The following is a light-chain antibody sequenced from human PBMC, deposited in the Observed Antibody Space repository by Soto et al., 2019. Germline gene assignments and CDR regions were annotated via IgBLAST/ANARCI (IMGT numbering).Light chain of an antibody. J-gene: IGLJ1*01. CDR2: LNSDGSH. V-gene: IGLV4-69*01. CDR1: SGHSSYA. Sequence: QLVLTQSPSASASLGASVKLTCTLSSGHSSYAIAWHQQQQEKGPRYLMKLNSDGSHSKGDVIPDRFSGSSSGAERYLTISSLQSEDEADYYCQTWGTVSHSVFGAGTKLTVL. CDR3: QTWGTVSHSV.